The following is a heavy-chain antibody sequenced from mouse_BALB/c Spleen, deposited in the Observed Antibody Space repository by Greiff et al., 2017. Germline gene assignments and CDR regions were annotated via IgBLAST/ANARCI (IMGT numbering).Heavy chain of an antibody. CDR3: VREGYYYGSSYYFDY. Sequence: GGGLVQPKGSLKLSCAASGFTFNTNAMNWVRQAPGKGLEWVARIRSKSNNYATYYADSVKDRFTISRDDSQSMLYLQMNNLKTEDTAMYYCVREGYYYGSSYYFDYWGQGTTLTVSS. CDR1: GFTFNTNA. CDR2: IRSKSNNYAT. J-gene: IGHJ2*01. V-gene: IGHV10S3*01. D-gene: IGHD1-1*01.